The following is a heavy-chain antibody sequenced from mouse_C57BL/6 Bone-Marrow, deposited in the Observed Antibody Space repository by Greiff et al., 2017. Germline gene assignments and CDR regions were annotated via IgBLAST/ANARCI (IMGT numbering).Heavy chain of an antibody. CDR3: AREGYAYYSNYAFAD. CDR1: GYSITSGYY. D-gene: IGHD2-5*01. V-gene: IGHV3-6*01. Sequence: EVQLQESGPGLVKPSQSLSLTCSVTGYSITSGYYWNWIRQFPGNKLEWMVYISYDGSHNSNPSLKNRIPIPRDTSKNQFFLKLNSVTTEDTATYYGAREGYAYYSNYAFADWGQGTLVTVSA. CDR2: ISYDGSH. J-gene: IGHJ3*01.